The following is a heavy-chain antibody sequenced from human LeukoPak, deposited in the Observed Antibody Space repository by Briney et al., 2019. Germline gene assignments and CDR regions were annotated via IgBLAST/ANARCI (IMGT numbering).Heavy chain of an antibody. J-gene: IGHJ4*02. CDR2: IYSGGST. D-gene: IGHD6-6*01. Sequence: GGSLRLSCAASGFTVSSNYMSWVRQAPGKGLEWVSLIYSGGSTYYADSVKGRFTISRDNAKNSLYLQMDSLRAEDTAVYYCARSSPVPSDYWGQGTLVTVSS. CDR3: ARSSPVPSDY. V-gene: IGHV3-53*01. CDR1: GFTVSSNY.